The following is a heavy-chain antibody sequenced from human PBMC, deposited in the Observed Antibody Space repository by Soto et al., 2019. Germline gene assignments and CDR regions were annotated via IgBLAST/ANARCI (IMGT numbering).Heavy chain of an antibody. V-gene: IGHV1-18*01. CDR1: GYTFTSYG. CDR2: ISAYNGNT. D-gene: IGHD3-9*01. J-gene: IGHJ5*02. CDR3: ARDGGDILTGYPRSWFDP. Sequence: GASVKVSFKASGYTFTSYGISWVRQAPGQGLEWMGWISAYNGNTNYAQKLQGRATMTTDTSTSTAYMELRSLRSDDTAVYYCARDGGDILTGYPRSWFDPWGQGTLVTVSS.